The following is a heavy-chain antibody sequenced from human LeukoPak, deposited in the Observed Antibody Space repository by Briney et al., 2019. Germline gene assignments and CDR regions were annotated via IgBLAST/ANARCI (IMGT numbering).Heavy chain of an antibody. Sequence: GGSLSLSCVASALIFSNYSMNWVRQAPGKGLEWISHISPTSHKINYADSVKGRFTISRDNVKNSLYLQMHSLRDEDSAVYYCASTIGDVWGRGTTVIVSS. D-gene: IGHD3-10*01. V-gene: IGHV3-48*02. CDR3: ASTIGDV. J-gene: IGHJ6*02. CDR1: ALIFSNYS. CDR2: ISPTSHKI.